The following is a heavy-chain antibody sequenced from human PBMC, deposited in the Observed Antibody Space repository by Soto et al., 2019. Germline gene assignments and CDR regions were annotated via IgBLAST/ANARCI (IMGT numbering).Heavy chain of an antibody. V-gene: IGHV3-21*01. D-gene: IGHD3-22*01. CDR1: GFTFSSYS. CDR2: ISSSSSYI. J-gene: IGHJ4*02. Sequence: PGGSLRLSCAASGFTFSSYSMNWVRQAPGKGLEWVSSISSSSSYIYYADSVKGRFTISRDNAKNSLYLQMNSLRAEDTAVYYCARGGSYYYGNSGSLDYWGQGTLVTVSS. CDR3: ARGGSYYYGNSGSLDY.